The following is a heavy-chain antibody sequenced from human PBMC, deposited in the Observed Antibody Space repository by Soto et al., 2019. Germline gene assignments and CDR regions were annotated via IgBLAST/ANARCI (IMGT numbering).Heavy chain of an antibody. CDR2: ISGSGGST. CDR1: GFTFSSYA. CDR3: AKHGPLYDYVWGSYRSGHYFDY. J-gene: IGHJ4*02. V-gene: IGHV3-23*01. D-gene: IGHD3-16*01. Sequence: PGGSLRLSCAASGFTFSSYAMSWVRQAPGKGLEWVSAISGSGGSTYYADSVKGRFTISRDNSKNTLYLQMNSLRAEDTAVYYCAKHGPLYDYVWGSYRSGHYFDYWGQGTLVTVSS.